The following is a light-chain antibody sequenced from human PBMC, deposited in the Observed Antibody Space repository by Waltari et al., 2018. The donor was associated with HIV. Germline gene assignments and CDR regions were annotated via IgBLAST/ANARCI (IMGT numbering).Light chain of an antibody. CDR2: RNV. J-gene: IGLJ3*02. CDR3: QSYDTSLGGWV. Sequence: QSVLTQPPSVSGAPGQRVTIPGTGSRTNIGAGYDAHWYQQLPGQAPKLLIFRNVNRPSGVPDRFSGSKSGTSASLAITGLQAEDEADFYCQSYDTSLGGWVFGGGTKLTVL. CDR1: RTNIGAGYD. V-gene: IGLV1-40*01.